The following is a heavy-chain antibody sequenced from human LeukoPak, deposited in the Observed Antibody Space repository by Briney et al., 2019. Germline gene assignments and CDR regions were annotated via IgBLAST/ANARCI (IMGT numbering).Heavy chain of an antibody. J-gene: IGHJ4*02. CDR1: GFTFSSYG. Sequence: GRSLRLSCAASGFTFSSYGMHWVRQAPGKGLEWVAVISYDGSNKYYADSVKGRFTISRDNSKNTLYLQMNSLRAEDTAAYYCAKDTDTAMVNNYFDYWGQGTLVTVSS. D-gene: IGHD5-18*01. V-gene: IGHV3-30*18. CDR2: ISYDGSNK. CDR3: AKDTDTAMVNNYFDY.